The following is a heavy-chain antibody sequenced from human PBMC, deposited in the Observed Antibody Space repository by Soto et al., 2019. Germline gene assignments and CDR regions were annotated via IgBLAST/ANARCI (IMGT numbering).Heavy chain of an antibody. CDR3: ARDFTGDYGSGSLFDY. J-gene: IGHJ4*02. Sequence: ETLSLTCTVSGGSISSYYWSWIRQPPGKGLEWIGYIYYSGSTNYNPSLKSRVTISVDTSKNQFSLKLSSVTAADTAVYYCARDFTGDYGSGSLFDYWGQGTLVTVSS. V-gene: IGHV4-59*01. CDR2: IYYSGST. CDR1: GGSISSYY. D-gene: IGHD3-10*01.